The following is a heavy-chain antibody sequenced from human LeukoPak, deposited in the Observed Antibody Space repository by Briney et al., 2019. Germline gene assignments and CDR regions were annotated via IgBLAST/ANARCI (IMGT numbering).Heavy chain of an antibody. CDR3: TRDVQLWLLGGGNYYYYYGMDV. CDR2: INPDGIKR. Sequence: QPGGSLRLSCAVSGLTFSSSWMDWVRQAPGKGLEWVASINPDGIKRYSADSVKGRFTTSRDNAKSSLYLQMNSLRAEDTAVYYCTRDVQLWLLGGGNYYYYYGMDVWGQGTTVTVSS. J-gene: IGHJ6*02. CDR1: GLTFSSSW. V-gene: IGHV3-7*01. D-gene: IGHD5-18*01.